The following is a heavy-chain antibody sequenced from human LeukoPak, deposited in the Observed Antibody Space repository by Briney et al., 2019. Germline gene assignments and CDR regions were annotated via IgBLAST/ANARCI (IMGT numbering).Heavy chain of an antibody. CDR1: GGSFSGYY. Sequence: PSETLSLTCAVYGGSFSGYYWSWIRQPPGKGLEWIGEINHSGSTNYNPSLKSRVTISVDTSKNQFSLKLCSVTAADTAVYYCARARADAFDIWGQGTMVTVSS. J-gene: IGHJ3*02. V-gene: IGHV4-34*01. CDR2: INHSGST. CDR3: ARARADAFDI.